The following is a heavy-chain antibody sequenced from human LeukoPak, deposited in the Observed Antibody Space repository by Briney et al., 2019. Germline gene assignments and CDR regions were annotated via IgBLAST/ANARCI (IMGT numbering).Heavy chain of an antibody. J-gene: IGHJ5*02. V-gene: IGHV4-4*07. CDR1: GGSISSCY. CDR2: IYTGGST. CDR3: ARDNIAAAES. Sequence: SETLSLTCTVSGGSISSCYWSWIRQPAGKGLERIGRIYTGGSTNYNPSLKSRVTMSVDTSKNQFSLKLSSVTAADTAVYYCARDNIAAAESWGQGTLVTVSS. D-gene: IGHD6-13*01.